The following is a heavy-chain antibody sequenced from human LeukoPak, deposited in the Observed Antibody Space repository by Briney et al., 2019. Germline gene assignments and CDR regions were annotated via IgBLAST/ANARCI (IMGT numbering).Heavy chain of an antibody. CDR1: GGTFSSYA. D-gene: IGHD2-15*01. Sequence: SVKVSCKASGGTFSSYAISWVRQAPGQGLEWMGGIIPIFGTANYAQKFQGRVTITADESTSTAYMELSSLRSEDTAVYYCARVRGGSDNAFDIWGQGTMVTVSS. J-gene: IGHJ3*02. CDR2: IIPIFGTA. CDR3: ARVRGGSDNAFDI. V-gene: IGHV1-69*13.